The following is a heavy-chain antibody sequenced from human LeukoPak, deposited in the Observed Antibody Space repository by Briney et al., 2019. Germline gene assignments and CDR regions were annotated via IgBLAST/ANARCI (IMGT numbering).Heavy chain of an antibody. D-gene: IGHD3-22*01. CDR1: GYTFTSYD. CDR2: MNPKSGNT. Sequence: ASVKVSCKASGYTFTSYDINWVRQATGQGLEWMGWMNPKSGNTGPAQKFQGRVTMTRDTAIRTAYMELSSLTSEDTAIYYCAREDYYDSGSSDYWGQGTLVTVSS. J-gene: IGHJ4*02. V-gene: IGHV1-8*01. CDR3: AREDYYDSGSSDY.